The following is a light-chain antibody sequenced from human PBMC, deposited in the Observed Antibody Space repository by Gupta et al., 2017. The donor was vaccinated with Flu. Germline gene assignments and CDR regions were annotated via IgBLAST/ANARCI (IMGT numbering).Light chain of an antibody. Sequence: QSALTQPPSVSGSPGQSVTISCTGTSSDIGNYNRVSWYQQPPGTVPNLIIYEVTKRPSGVPDRFSGSKSGNTASLTISGLQAEDEADYYCSSDTSSDTYVFGTGTKLTVL. J-gene: IGLJ1*01. CDR3: SSDTSSDTYV. CDR2: EVT. CDR1: SSDIGNYNR. V-gene: IGLV2-18*02.